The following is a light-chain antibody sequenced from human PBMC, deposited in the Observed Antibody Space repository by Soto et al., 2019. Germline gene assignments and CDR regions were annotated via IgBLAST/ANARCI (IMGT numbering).Light chain of an antibody. J-gene: IGLJ1*01. CDR1: SSDVGGYNY. Sequence: QSALTQPASVSGSPGQSITISCTGTSSDVGGYNYVSWYQQHPGKAPKIMIYEVSNRPSGVSNRFFGSKSGNTASLTISGLQAEDEADYYCSSYTSSSTYVFGTGTKVTVL. CDR3: SSYTSSSTYV. V-gene: IGLV2-14*01. CDR2: EVS.